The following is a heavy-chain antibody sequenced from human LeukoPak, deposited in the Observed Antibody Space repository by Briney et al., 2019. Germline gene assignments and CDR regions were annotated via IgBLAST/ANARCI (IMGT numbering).Heavy chain of an antibody. Sequence: SETLSLTCTVSGGSISSYYWSWIRQPPGKGLEWIGYIYYSGSTNYNPSLKSRVTISVDTSKNQFSLKLSSVTAADTAVYYCARTDFYGSGSYYPDAFDIWGQGTMVTVSS. V-gene: IGHV4-59*01. J-gene: IGHJ3*02. D-gene: IGHD3-10*01. CDR3: ARTDFYGSGSYYPDAFDI. CDR2: IYYSGST. CDR1: GGSISSYY.